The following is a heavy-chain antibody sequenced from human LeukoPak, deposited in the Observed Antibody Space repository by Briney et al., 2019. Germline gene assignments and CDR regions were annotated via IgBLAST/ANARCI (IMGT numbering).Heavy chain of an antibody. CDR3: ARRKEHYDSRGYYYDYYYMDV. J-gene: IGHJ6*03. CDR2: IYHSGST. V-gene: IGHV4-38-2*01. CDR1: GYSISGGYY. Sequence: PSETLSLTCAVSGYSISGGYYWGWIRQPPGKGLEWIGSIYHSGSTYYNPSLKSRVTTSVATSKNQFSLHLSSVTAADTAVYYCARRKEHYDSRGYYYDYYYMDVWGKGTTLTVSS. D-gene: IGHD3-22*01.